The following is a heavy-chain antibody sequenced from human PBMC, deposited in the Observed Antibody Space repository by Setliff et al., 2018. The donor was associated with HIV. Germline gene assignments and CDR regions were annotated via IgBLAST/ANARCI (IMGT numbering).Heavy chain of an antibody. J-gene: IGHJ3*01. D-gene: IGHD4-17*01. CDR3: ARDLTTIVTRKVFDI. CDR2: ISWDGSST. Sequence: GGSLRLSCVASGFAFDDYSMHWVRQAPGKGLEWVSLISWDGSSTFYADSVKGRFTVSRDNSKNSLYLEMDSLRAEDTAVYFCARDLTTIVTRKVFDIWGQGTKVTV. CDR1: GFAFDDYS. V-gene: IGHV3-43*01.